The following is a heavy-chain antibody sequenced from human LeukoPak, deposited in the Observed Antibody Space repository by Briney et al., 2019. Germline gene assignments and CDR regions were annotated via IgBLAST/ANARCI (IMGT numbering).Heavy chain of an antibody. CDR2: IYSGGTT. CDR1: GFTVSSNY. CDR3: ARGSGDVIDY. V-gene: IGHV3-53*01. Sequence: GGSLRLSCAASGFTVSSNYMSWVRQAPRKGLEWVSVIYSGGTTYYADSVKGRFTISRDSSKNTLYLQMNSLRAEDTAVYYCARGSGDVIDYWGQGTLVTVSS. D-gene: IGHD4-17*01. J-gene: IGHJ4*02.